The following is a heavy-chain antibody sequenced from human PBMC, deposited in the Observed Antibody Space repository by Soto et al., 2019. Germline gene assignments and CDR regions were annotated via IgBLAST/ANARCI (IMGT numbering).Heavy chain of an antibody. J-gene: IGHJ4*02. V-gene: IGHV4-59*11. CDR1: GGSISGHY. Sequence: QVQLQESGPGLVKPSGTLSLTCTVSGGSISGHYWIWIRQSPGKGLEWMGHIFYSGSTNYNPSLKSRVTLSADTSKNQFSLRLSSVTAADTAVYYCARVGSSGWSPDYWGQGILVTVSS. D-gene: IGHD6-19*01. CDR3: ARVGSSGWSPDY. CDR2: IFYSGST.